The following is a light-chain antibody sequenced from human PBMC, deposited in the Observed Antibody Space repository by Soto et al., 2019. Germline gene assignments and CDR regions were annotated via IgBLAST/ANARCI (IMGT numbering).Light chain of an antibody. CDR1: QSISTS. V-gene: IGKV1-5*01. CDR2: DAS. Sequence: DIQMTQSPSTLSASVGDRVTITCRASQSISTSLAWYQQKPGKAPKFLIYDASSLESGVPSRFSGSGSGTKFPLTISSLQPDDFASYYCQQYNSDYTFGQGTKLEIK. CDR3: QQYNSDYT. J-gene: IGKJ2*01.